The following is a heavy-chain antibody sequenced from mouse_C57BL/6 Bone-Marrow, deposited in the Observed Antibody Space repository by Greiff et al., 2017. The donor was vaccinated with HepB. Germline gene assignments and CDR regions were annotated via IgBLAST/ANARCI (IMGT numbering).Heavy chain of an antibody. J-gene: IGHJ4*01. Sequence: EVKLVESVAELVRPGASVKLSCTASGFNIKNTYMHWVKQRPEQGLEWIGRIDPANGNTKYAPKFQGKATITADTSSNTAYLQLSSLTSEDTAIYYCASITTVVPYAMDYWGQGTSVTVSS. CDR1: GFNIKNTY. D-gene: IGHD1-1*01. CDR2: IDPANGNT. CDR3: ASITTVVPYAMDY. V-gene: IGHV14-3*01.